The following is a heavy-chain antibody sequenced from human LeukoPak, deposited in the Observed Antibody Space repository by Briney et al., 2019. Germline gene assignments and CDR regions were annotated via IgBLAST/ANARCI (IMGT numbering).Heavy chain of an antibody. Sequence: SVKVSCKASGGTFSSYTISWVRQAPGQGLEWMGSIIPILGIANYAQKFQGRVTITADKSTSTAYMELSSLRSEDTAVYYCARDPGDCSSTSCYTDYWGQGTLVTVSS. D-gene: IGHD2-2*02. CDR1: GGTFSSYT. J-gene: IGHJ4*02. CDR2: IIPILGIA. CDR3: ARDPGDCSSTSCYTDY. V-gene: IGHV1-69*04.